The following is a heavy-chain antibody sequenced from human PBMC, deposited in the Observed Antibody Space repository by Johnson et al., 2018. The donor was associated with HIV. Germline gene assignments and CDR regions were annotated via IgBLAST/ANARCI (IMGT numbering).Heavy chain of an antibody. J-gene: IGHJ3*02. CDR1: GFTFSSYD. CDR2: IGTAGDA. CDR3: ARALARLDAFDI. V-gene: IGHV3-13*01. Sequence: VQLVESGGGVVQPGGSLRLSCAASGFTFSSYDMHWVRQTTGKGLEWVSAIGTAGDAYYPGSVKGRFTISRENAKNSLYLQMNGLRAGDTAVYYCARALARLDAFDIWGQGTMVTVSS.